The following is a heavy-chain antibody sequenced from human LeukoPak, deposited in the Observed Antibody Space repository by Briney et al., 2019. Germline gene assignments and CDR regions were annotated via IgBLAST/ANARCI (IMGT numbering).Heavy chain of an antibody. CDR1: GFTFSSYG. V-gene: IGHV3-30*18. CDR2: ISYDGSNK. Sequence: PGGSLRLSCAASGFTFSSYGMHWVRQAPGKGLEWVAVISYDGSNKYYADSVKGRFTISRDNSKNTLYLQMNSLRAEDTAVYYCAKDGHVRWQQLVRYYYYYYRDVWGKGTTVTISS. D-gene: IGHD6-13*01. CDR3: AKDGHVRWQQLVRYYYYYYRDV. J-gene: IGHJ6*03.